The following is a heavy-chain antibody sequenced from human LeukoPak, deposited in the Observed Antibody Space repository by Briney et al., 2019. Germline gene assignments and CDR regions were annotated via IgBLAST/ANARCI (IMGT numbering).Heavy chain of an antibody. V-gene: IGHV4-59*01. CDR2: IYYSGST. D-gene: IGHD2-21*01. Sequence: PSETLSLTCTVSGGSISNYYWSWFRQPPGKGLEWIGYIYYSGSTNYNPSLKSRVTISVDRSKNQFSLKLSSVTAADTAVYYCARGYCGGDCYGYWGQGTLVTVSS. J-gene: IGHJ4*02. CDR1: GGSISNYY. CDR3: ARGYCGGDCYGY.